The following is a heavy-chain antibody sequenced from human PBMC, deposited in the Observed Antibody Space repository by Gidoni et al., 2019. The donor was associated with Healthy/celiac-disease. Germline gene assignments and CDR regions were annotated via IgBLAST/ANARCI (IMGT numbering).Heavy chain of an antibody. CDR2: IYSGGST. CDR3: ARAINSYYDY. J-gene: IGHJ4*02. CDR1: GFTVSSNS. Sequence: EVQLVESGGGLVQPGGSLRLSCAASGFTVSSNSMSWVGQAPGKGLEWVSVIYSGGSTYYADSVKGRFTISRDNSKNTLYLQMNSLRAEDTAVYYCARAINSYYDYWGQGTLVTVSS. V-gene: IGHV3-66*02.